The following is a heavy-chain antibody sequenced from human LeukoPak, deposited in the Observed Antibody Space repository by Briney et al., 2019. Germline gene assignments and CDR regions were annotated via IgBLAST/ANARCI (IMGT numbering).Heavy chain of an antibody. V-gene: IGHV3-30-3*01. CDR1: GFTFSSYA. CDR2: ISYDGSNK. D-gene: IGHD3-10*01. J-gene: IGHJ3*02. CDR3: ARGPAFAYYYGSGSPDI. Sequence: GGSLRLSCAASGFTFSSYAMSWVRQAPGKGLEWVAVISYDGSNKYYADSVKGRFTISRDNSKNTLYLQMNSLRAEDTAVYYCARGPAFAYYYGSGSPDIWGQGTMVTVSS.